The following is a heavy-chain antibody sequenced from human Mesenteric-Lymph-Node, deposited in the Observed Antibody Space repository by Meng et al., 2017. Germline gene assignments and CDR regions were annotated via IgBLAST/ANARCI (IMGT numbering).Heavy chain of an antibody. CDR1: GFTFSSYA. J-gene: IGHJ6*02. D-gene: IGHD2-2*02. CDR3: AKDISAGPYLPYLPYYYYGMDV. V-gene: IGHV3-23*01. Sequence: GESLKISCAASGFTFSSYAMSWVRQAPGKGLEWVSAISGSGGSTYYADSVKGRFTISRDNSKNSLYLQMNSLRTEDTALYYCAKDISAGPYLPYLPYYYYGMDVWGQGTTVTVSS. CDR2: ISGSGGST.